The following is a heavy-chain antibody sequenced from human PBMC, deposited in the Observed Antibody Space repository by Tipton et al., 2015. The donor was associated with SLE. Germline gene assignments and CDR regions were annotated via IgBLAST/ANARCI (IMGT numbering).Heavy chain of an antibody. J-gene: IGHJ4*02. D-gene: IGHD5-18*01. CDR2: ISTYNGNT. Sequence: QSGAEVKKPGASVRVSCKASGYTFTTYGISWVRQAPGQGLEWMGWISTYNGNTNYAQKLQGRVTMTSDTSMSTAYMELRSLRSDDTAIYYCARVRVDTAMGVFDFWGQGTLVTVSS. V-gene: IGHV1-18*01. CDR1: GYTFTTYG. CDR3: ARVRVDTAMGVFDF.